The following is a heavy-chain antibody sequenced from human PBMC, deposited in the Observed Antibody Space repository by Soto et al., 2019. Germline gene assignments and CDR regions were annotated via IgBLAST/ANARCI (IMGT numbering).Heavy chain of an antibody. V-gene: IGHV1-18*01. J-gene: IGHJ5*02. CDR1: GYTFTSYG. Sequence: ASVKVSCKASGYTFTSYGISWVRQAPGQGLEWMGWISAYNGNTNYAQKLQGRVTMTTDTYTSTAYMELRSLRSDDTAVYYCAREGDIVVVPAAMGWDWFDPWGQGTLVTVSS. D-gene: IGHD2-2*01. CDR2: ISAYNGNT. CDR3: AREGDIVVVPAAMGWDWFDP.